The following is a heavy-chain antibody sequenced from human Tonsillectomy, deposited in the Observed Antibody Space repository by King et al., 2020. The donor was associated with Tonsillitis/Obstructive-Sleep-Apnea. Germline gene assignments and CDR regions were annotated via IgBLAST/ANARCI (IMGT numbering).Heavy chain of an antibody. CDR3: RTYYYYYGMDV. D-gene: IGHD1-14*01. CDR2: INHSGST. CDR1: GGSFSGYY. J-gene: IGHJ6*02. V-gene: IGHV4-34*01. Sequence: VQLQQWGAGLLKPSETLSLTCAVYGGSFSGYYWSWIRQPPGKGLEWIGEINHSGSTNYNPSLKSRVTISVDTSKNQFSLKLSSVTAADMAVYYCRTYYYYYGMDVWGQGTTVTVSS.